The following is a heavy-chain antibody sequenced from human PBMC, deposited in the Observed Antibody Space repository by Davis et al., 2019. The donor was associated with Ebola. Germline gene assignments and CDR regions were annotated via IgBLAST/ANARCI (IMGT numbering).Heavy chain of an antibody. J-gene: IGHJ4*02. V-gene: IGHV3-23*01. D-gene: IGHD1-26*01. CDR1: GFTFSSYA. Sequence: PGGSLRLSCAASGFTFSSYAMSWVRQAPGKGLEWVSAISGSGGSTYYADSVKGRFTISRGNSKNTLYLQMNSLRAEDTAVYYCAKGPREWELLGDYWGQGTLVTVSS. CDR2: ISGSGGST. CDR3: AKGPREWELLGDY.